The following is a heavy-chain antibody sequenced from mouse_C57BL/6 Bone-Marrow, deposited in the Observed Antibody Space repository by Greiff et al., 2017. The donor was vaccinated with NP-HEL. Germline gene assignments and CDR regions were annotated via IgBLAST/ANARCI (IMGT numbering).Heavy chain of an antibody. CDR1: GYSFTGYY. J-gene: IGHJ2*01. V-gene: IGHV1-42*01. Sequence: EVQLQQSGPELVKPGASVKISCKASGYSFTGYYMNWVKQSPEKSLEWIGEINPSTGGTTYNQKFKAKATLTVDKSSSTAYMQLKSLTSEDSAVYYCARENGSSYFDYWGQGTTLTVSS. D-gene: IGHD1-1*01. CDR2: INPSTGGT. CDR3: ARENGSSYFDY.